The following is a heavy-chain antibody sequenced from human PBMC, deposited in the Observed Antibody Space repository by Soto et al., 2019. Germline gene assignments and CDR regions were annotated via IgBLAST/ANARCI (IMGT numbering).Heavy chain of an antibody. CDR1: GGTFSSYA. V-gene: IGHV1-69*13. D-gene: IGHD3-3*01. CDR2: IIPIFGTA. Sequence: GASVKVSCKASGGTFSSYAISWVRQAPGQGLEWMGGIIPIFGTANYAQKFQGRVTITADESTSTAYMELSSLRSEDTAVYYCASLDSITIHPWGQGTLVTAPQ. J-gene: IGHJ5*02. CDR3: ASLDSITIHP.